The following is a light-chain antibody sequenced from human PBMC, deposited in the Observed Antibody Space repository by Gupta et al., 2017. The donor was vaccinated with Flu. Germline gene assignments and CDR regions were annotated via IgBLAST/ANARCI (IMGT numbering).Light chain of an antibody. CDR3: EAWDNDLSVVL. V-gene: IGLV1-51*02. J-gene: IGLJ3*02. Sequence: RVTISCSGSTSNIGNNYVSWYQQLPGTAPNLLIYEIRKRPSGIPDRFSGSKSGTSATLDITGLQTADEADYFCEAWDNDLSVVLFGGGTKVTVL. CDR1: TSNIGNNY. CDR2: EIR.